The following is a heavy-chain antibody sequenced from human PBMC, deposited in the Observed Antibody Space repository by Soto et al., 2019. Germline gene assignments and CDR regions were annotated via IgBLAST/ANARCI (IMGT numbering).Heavy chain of an antibody. D-gene: IGHD6-13*01. CDR1: GFTFSSYG. CDR3: ARDREGSSSSRNYYYYGMDV. Sequence: GGSLRLSCAASGFTFSSYGMHWVRQAPGKGLEWVAVIWYDGSNKYYADSVKGRFTISRDNSKNTLYLQMNSLRAEDTAVYYCARDREGSSSSRNYYYYGMDVWGQGTTVTVSS. CDR2: IWYDGSNK. V-gene: IGHV3-33*01. J-gene: IGHJ6*02.